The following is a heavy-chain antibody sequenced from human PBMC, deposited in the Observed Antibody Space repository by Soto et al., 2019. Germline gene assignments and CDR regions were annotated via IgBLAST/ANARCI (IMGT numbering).Heavy chain of an antibody. CDR1: GFTFSNYF. Sequence: GGSLRLSCAASGFTFSNYFMHWVRQVPGEGLVWVSRMSGDGKTISYADSVKGRFTISRDNAKKTLYLQMNSLRVEDTAVYYCARTYVPGIAGFDPWGQGTLVTVSS. J-gene: IGHJ5*02. CDR3: ARTYVPGIAGFDP. V-gene: IGHV3-74*01. D-gene: IGHD1-1*01. CDR2: MSGDGKTI.